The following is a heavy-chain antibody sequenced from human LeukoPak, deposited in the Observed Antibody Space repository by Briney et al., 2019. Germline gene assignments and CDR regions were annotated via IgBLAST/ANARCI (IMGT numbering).Heavy chain of an antibody. V-gene: IGHV3-30*02. J-gene: IGHJ3*02. CDR3: AKEDSSSWSPNTDAFDI. D-gene: IGHD6-13*01. CDR2: IRYDGSNK. Sequence: GGPLRLSCAASGFTFSRYGMHWVRQAPGKGLECVAFIRYDGSNKYYADSVKGRFTISRDNSKNTLYLQMNSLRAEDTAVYYCAKEDSSSWSPNTDAFDIWGQGTMVTVSS. CDR1: GFTFSRYG.